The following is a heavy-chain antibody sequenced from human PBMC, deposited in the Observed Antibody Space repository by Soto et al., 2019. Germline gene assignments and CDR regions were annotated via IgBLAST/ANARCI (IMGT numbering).Heavy chain of an antibody. CDR3: ARRSSSWYFDY. Sequence: GGSLRLSCAASGFTFSSYAMNWVRQAPGKGLEWVSVISGSDGSTYYAESVKGRFTISRDNSKNTLNLQMNSLRAEDTAVYYCARRSSSWYFDYWGQGTLVTVSS. J-gene: IGHJ4*02. CDR1: GFTFSSYA. V-gene: IGHV3-23*01. CDR2: ISGSDGST. D-gene: IGHD6-13*01.